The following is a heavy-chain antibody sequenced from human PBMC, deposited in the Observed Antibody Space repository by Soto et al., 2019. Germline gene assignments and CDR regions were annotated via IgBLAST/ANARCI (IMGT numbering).Heavy chain of an antibody. Sequence: GGSLRLCCAASGFTFSDYYMSWIRQAPGKGLEWVSYISSSSSYTNYADSVKGRFTISRDNAKNSLYLQMNSLRAEDTAVYYCAKAREDGDAFDIWGQGTMVTVSS. J-gene: IGHJ3*02. CDR2: ISSSSSYT. V-gene: IGHV3-11*06. CDR1: GFTFSDYY. CDR3: AKAREDGDAFDI.